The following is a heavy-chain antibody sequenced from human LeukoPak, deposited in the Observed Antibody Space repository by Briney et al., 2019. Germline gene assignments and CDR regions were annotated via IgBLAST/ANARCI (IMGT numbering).Heavy chain of an antibody. D-gene: IGHD2-15*01. CDR2: IIPIFGTA. J-gene: IGHJ5*02. CDR3: ARSGGPRGYCSGGSCYRLPSFDP. CDR1: GGTFSSYA. V-gene: IGHV1-69*06. Sequence: SVKVSCKASGGTFSSYAISWVRQAPGQGLEWMGGIIPIFGTANYAQKFQGRVTITADKSTSTAYMELSSLRSEDTAVYYCARSGGPRGYCSGGSCYRLPSFDPWGQGTLVTVSS.